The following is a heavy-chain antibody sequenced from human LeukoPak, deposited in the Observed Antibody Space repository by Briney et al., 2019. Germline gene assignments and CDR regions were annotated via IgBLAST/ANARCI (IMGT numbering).Heavy chain of an antibody. V-gene: IGHV3-33*01. J-gene: IGHJ6*02. CDR1: GFTFSSYG. Sequence: PGRSLRLSCAASGFTFSSYGMHWVRQAPGKGLEWVAVIWYDGSNKYYADSVKGRFTISRDNSKNTLYLQVNSLRAEDTAVYYCARDGVAAAGRGFRYYYGMDVWGQGTTVTVSS. CDR3: ARDGVAAAGRGFRYYYGMDV. CDR2: IWYDGSNK. D-gene: IGHD6-13*01.